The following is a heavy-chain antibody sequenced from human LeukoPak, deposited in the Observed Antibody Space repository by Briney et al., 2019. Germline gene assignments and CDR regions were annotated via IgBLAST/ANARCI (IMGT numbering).Heavy chain of an antibody. Sequence: PGGSLRLSCAASGFTFSSYSINWVRQAPGKGLEWVSCISSSSSTIYYADSVKGRFTISRDNAKNSLYLQMNSLRDEDTAVYYCARESSGSLGLGYWGQGTLVTVSS. J-gene: IGHJ4*02. CDR3: ARESSGSLGLGY. CDR1: GFTFSSYS. V-gene: IGHV3-48*02. D-gene: IGHD3-22*01. CDR2: ISSSSSTI.